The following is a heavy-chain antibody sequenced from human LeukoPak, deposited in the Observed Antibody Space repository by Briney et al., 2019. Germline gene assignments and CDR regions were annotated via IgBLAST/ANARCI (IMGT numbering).Heavy chain of an antibody. V-gene: IGHV4-59*08. CDR3: ARHRRGNTRPAYYYYYMDV. CDR2: VSYSGDT. J-gene: IGHJ6*03. CDR1: GGSISGHF. Sequence: SETLSLTCTVSGGSISGHFWSWIRQPPGKGLECIGFVSYSGDTNYSPSFNGRVTISLDTSKSQFSLNLNSVTAADTAVYYCARHRRGNTRPAYYYYYMDVWGKGTTVTVSS. D-gene: IGHD4-23*01.